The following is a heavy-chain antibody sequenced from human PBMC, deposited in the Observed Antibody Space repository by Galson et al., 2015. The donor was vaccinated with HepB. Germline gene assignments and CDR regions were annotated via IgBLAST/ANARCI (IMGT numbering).Heavy chain of an antibody. CDR3: STDKGYGDWGLDY. J-gene: IGHJ4*02. D-gene: IGHD2-21*02. Sequence: SLRLSCAVSGFSFSNAWMSWVRQAPGKGLEWIGRIKRKPGGETTDYPAPVKGRFTTSRDDSKDTLYLQMSSLQIDDTGVYYCSTDKGYGDWGLDYWGQGTLVTVSS. CDR1: GFSFSNAW. CDR2: IKRKPGGETT. V-gene: IGHV3-15*01.